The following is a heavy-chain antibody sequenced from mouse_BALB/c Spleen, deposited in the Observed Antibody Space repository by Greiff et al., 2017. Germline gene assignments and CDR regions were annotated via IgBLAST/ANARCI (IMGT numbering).Heavy chain of an antibody. CDR3: ADYGYDDYAMDY. V-gene: IGHV14-3*02. Sequence: DVKLQESGAELVKPGASVKLSCTASGFNIKDTYMHWVKQRPEQGLEWIGRIDPANGNTKYDPKFQGKATITADTSSNTAYLQLSSLTSEDTAVYYCADYGYDDYAMDYWGQGTSVTVSS. CDR2: IDPANGNT. D-gene: IGHD2-2*01. CDR1: GFNIKDTY. J-gene: IGHJ4*01.